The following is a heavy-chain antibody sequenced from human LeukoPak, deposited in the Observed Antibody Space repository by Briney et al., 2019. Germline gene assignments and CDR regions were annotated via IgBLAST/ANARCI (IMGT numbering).Heavy chain of an antibody. CDR3: ASQDGVLDGHNSDDWHYFDY. J-gene: IGHJ4*02. D-gene: IGHD5-24*01. V-gene: IGHV4-39*01. CDR2: VIFSGTT. Sequence: PSETLSLTCTVSGGSVTDSRYSWVWIRQSPGKGLEWIGSVIFSGTTYYNPSVESRLTLSMDTSTHQFPLTLRAVTATDTAFYYCASQDGVLDGHNSDDWHYFDYWGQGTLVTVSS. CDR1: GGSVTDSRYS.